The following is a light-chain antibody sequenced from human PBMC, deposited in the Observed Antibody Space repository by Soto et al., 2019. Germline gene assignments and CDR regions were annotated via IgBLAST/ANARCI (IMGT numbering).Light chain of an antibody. CDR3: QQRSNWPLT. V-gene: IGKV3-11*01. CDR1: QSVSSY. Sequence: EIVLTQSPATLSLSPGERATLSCRASQSVSSYLGWYQQKPGQAPRLLIYDAVNRATGLPARFSGSGSETDFTLTISSLEPEDFAVYYCQQRSNWPLTFGGGTKVEIK. J-gene: IGKJ4*01. CDR2: DAV.